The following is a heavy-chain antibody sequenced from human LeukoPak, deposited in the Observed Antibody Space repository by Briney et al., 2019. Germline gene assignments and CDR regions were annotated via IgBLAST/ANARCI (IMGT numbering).Heavy chain of an antibody. CDR3: ARGAPYDILTGYYIYYYYYGMDV. D-gene: IGHD3-9*01. J-gene: IGHJ6*02. CDR1: GGSFSGYY. V-gene: IGHV4-34*01. Sequence: SETLSLTCAVYGGSFSGYYWSWIRQPPGKGLEWIGEINHSGSTNYNPSLKSRVTISVDTSKNQFSLKLSSVTAADTAVYYCARGAPYDILTGYYIYYYYYGMDVWDQGTTVTVSS. CDR2: INHSGST.